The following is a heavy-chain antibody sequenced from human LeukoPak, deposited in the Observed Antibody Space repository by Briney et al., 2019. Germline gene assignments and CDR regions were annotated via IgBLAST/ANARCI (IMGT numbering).Heavy chain of an antibody. CDR3: AVSSIAARGWFDP. V-gene: IGHV4-61*02. D-gene: IGHD6-6*01. J-gene: IGHJ5*02. CDR1: GGSISSGSYY. CDR2: IYTSGST. Sequence: SESLSLTCTVSGGSISSGSYYWSWIRRPAGKGLEWIGRIYTSGSTNYNPFLKSRVTISVDTSKNQFSLKLSSVTAADTAVYYCAVSSIAARGWFDPWGQGTLVTVSS.